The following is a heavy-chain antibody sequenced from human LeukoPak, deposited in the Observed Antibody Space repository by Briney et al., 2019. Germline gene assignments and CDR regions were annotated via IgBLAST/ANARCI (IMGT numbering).Heavy chain of an antibody. V-gene: IGHV3-23*01. CDR1: GGSISSYY. Sequence: ETLSLTCTVSGGSISSYYWSWVRQAPGKGLEWGSAISGSGGSTYYAASVKGRFTISRDNSKNTLYLQMNSLRAEDTAVYYCAKNGVQGLYYYYGMDVWGQGTTVTVPS. D-gene: IGHD1-1*01. CDR3: AKNGVQGLYYYYGMDV. J-gene: IGHJ6*02. CDR2: ISGSGGST.